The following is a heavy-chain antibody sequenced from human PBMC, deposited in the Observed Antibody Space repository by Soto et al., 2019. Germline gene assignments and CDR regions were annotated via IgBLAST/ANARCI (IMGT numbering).Heavy chain of an antibody. V-gene: IGHV1-18*01. CDR1: GYTFTSYG. J-gene: IGHJ6*02. CDR3: ARVSEYSSGWYPTYYYGMDV. D-gene: IGHD6-19*01. CDR2: VSAYNGNT. Sequence: QVQLVQSGAEVKKPGASVKVSCKASGYTFTSYGISWVRQAPGQGLEWMGWVSAYNGNTNYAQKLQGRVTMTTDTSTSKAYMELRSLRSDDTAVYYCARVSEYSSGWYPTYYYGMDVWGQGTTVTVSS.